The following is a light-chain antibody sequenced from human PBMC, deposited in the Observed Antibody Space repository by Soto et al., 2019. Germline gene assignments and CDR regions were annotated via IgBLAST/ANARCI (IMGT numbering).Light chain of an antibody. CDR2: GAS. Sequence: EIVLTQSPGTLSLSPGERATLSCRASQSVSSTYLAWYQQKPGQPPRLLIYGASTRATGIPGRFSGSGSGTDFTLTISRLEPEDFAVFYCQQYGSSPRTFGQGTKVDIK. J-gene: IGKJ1*01. CDR3: QQYGSSPRT. CDR1: QSVSSTY. V-gene: IGKV3-20*01.